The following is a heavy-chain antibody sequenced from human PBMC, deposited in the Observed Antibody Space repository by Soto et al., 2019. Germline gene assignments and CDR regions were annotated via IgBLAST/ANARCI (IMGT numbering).Heavy chain of an antibody. CDR2: IIPIFGTA. Sequence: QVQLVQSGAEVKKPGSSVKVSCKASGGTFSSYAISWVRQAPGQGLEWMGGIIPIFGTANYAQKFQGRVTITADESTSTDYMELSSLRSEDTAVYYCARAMITFGGVIPYYYGMDVWGQGTTVTVSS. V-gene: IGHV1-69*12. CDR1: GGTFSSYA. CDR3: ARAMITFGGVIPYYYGMDV. J-gene: IGHJ6*02. D-gene: IGHD3-16*01.